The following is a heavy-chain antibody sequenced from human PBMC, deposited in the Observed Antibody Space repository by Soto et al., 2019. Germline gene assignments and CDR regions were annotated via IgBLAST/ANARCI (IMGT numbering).Heavy chain of an antibody. J-gene: IGHJ4*02. Sequence: TGGSLRLSCAASGFTFSSYAMSWVRQAPGKGLEWVSAISGSGGSTYYADSVKGRFTISRDNSKNTLYLQMNSLRAEDTAVYYCAKEGKLGYCYGTYFDYWGQGTLVTVSS. CDR3: AKEGKLGYCYGTYFDY. D-gene: IGHD5-18*01. CDR1: GFTFSSYA. V-gene: IGHV3-23*01. CDR2: ISGSGGST.